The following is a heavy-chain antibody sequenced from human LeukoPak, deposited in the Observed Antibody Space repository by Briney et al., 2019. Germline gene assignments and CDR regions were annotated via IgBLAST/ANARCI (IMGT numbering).Heavy chain of an antibody. V-gene: IGHV4-59*12. CDR1: GGSISSYY. CDR2: IYYSGST. D-gene: IGHD3-22*01. CDR3: ARDQYYDSSTYYEIDY. J-gene: IGHJ4*02. Sequence: NPSETLSLTCTVSGGSISSYYWSWIRQPPGKGLEWIGYIYYSGSTNYNPSLKSRVTISVDTSKNQFSLKLSSVTAADTAVYYCARDQYYDSSTYYEIDYWGQGTLVTVSS.